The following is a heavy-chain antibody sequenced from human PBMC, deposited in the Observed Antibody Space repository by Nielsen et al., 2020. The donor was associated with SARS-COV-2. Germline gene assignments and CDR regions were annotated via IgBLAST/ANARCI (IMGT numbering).Heavy chain of an antibody. D-gene: IGHD3-22*01. Sequence: GESLKISCAASGFSFNDYGMHWVRQAPGKGLEWISLISGDGGSTYYADSVKGRFTLSRDNSKDSLYLQMNSLRTEDTALYYCAKDGGYYDTSGPYFDYWGQGTLVTVSS. CDR3: AKDGGYYDTSGPYFDY. CDR1: GFSFNDYG. V-gene: IGHV3-43*02. J-gene: IGHJ4*02. CDR2: ISGDGGST.